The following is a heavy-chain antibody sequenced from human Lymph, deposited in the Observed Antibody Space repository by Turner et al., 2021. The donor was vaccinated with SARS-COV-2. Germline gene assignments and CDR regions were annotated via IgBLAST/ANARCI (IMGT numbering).Heavy chain of an antibody. CDR3: AKDHAWYSSGWYARGLDY. D-gene: IGHD6-19*01. J-gene: IGHJ4*02. CDR2: ISHDGSDK. V-gene: IGHV3-30*18. CDR1: GFPFSSHD. Sequence: QVQLVESGGGVVQPGRSLRLSCAASGFPFSSHDMHWVRQAAGKGLEWVAVISHDGSDKYYADSVEGRFTISRDNSKNTLYLQMHSLRAEETAVYYCAKDHAWYSSGWYARGLDYWGQGSLVTVSS.